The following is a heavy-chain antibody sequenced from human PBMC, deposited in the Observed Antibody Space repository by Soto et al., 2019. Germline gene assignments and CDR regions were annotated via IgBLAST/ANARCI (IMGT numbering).Heavy chain of an antibody. D-gene: IGHD3-16*01. CDR1: AFTFSNYG. CDR2: ISGNGGST. Sequence: EVQLLESGGGLVQPGGSLRLSCAASAFTFSNYGMSWVRQAPGKGLEWVSAISGNGGSTYYADSVKGRFTISRDNSKNTLYLQMNSLRAEDTAVYYCAKDLMGGFDYWGQGTLVTVSS. J-gene: IGHJ4*02. V-gene: IGHV3-23*01. CDR3: AKDLMGGFDY.